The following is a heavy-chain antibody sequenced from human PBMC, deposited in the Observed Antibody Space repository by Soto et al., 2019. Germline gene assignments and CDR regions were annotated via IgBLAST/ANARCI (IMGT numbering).Heavy chain of an antibody. CDR2: IYYSGST. Sequence: QVQLQESGPGLVKPSQTLSLTCTVSGGSISSGGYYWSWIRQHPGKGLEWIGYIYYSGSTYYNPALKSRGTMSVDTSKNQFSLKLSSVTAADTAVYYCARHNYDSSGTAVDVWGQGTTVTASS. J-gene: IGHJ6*02. V-gene: IGHV4-31*03. D-gene: IGHD3-22*01. CDR1: GGSISSGGYY. CDR3: ARHNYDSSGTAVDV.